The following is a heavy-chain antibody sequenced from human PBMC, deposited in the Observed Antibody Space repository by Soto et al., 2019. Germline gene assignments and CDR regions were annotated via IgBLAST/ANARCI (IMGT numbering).Heavy chain of an antibody. CDR1: GFTFSSYW. V-gene: IGHV3-7*01. J-gene: IGHJ3*02. Sequence: EVQLVESGGGLVQPGGSLRLSCAASGFTFSSYWMSWVRQAPGKGLEWVANIKQDGSEKYYVDSVKGRFTISRDNAKNSLYLQMNSLRAEDTAVYYCARVDIVATNAPEWFAFDIWGQGTMVTVSS. CDR3: ARVDIVATNAPEWFAFDI. CDR2: IKQDGSEK. D-gene: IGHD5-12*01.